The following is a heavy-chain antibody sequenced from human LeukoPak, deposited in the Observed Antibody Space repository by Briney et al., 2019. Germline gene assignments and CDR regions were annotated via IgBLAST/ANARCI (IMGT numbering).Heavy chain of an antibody. CDR1: GGSVSSGSYY. Sequence: SETLSLTCTVSGGSVSSGSYYWSWIRQPPGKGLEWIGYIYHSGSTYYNPSLKSRVTISVDRSKNQFSLKLSSVTAADTAVYYCARVRGTMVRGVIDYGMDVWGQGTTVTVSS. CDR3: ARVRGTMVRGVIDYGMDV. V-gene: IGHV4-30-2*01. D-gene: IGHD3-10*01. CDR2: IYHSGST. J-gene: IGHJ6*02.